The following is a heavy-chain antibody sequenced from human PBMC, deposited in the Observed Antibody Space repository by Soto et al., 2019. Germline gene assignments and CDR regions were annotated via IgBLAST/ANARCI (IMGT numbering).Heavy chain of an antibody. CDR3: ARGGTIFGVVIEYYYYYAMDV. D-gene: IGHD3-3*01. CDR1: GYTFTSYY. Sequence: VKVSCKASGYTFTSYYMHWVRQAPGQGLEWMGIINPSGGSTSYAQKFQGRVTMTRDTSTSTVYMELSSLRSEDTAVYYCARGGTIFGVVIEYYYYYAMDVWGQGTTVTVSS. V-gene: IGHV1-46*01. CDR2: INPSGGST. J-gene: IGHJ6*02.